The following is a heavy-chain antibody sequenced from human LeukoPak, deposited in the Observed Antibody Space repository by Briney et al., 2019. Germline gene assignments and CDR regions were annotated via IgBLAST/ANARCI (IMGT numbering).Heavy chain of an antibody. CDR2: INIDGSTT. V-gene: IGHV3-74*01. J-gene: IGHJ4*02. D-gene: IGHD1-1*01. Sequence: GSLRLSCAASGFSFSSYWMHWVRHARGKGLVWVSRINIDGSTTTYADSVKGRFTISRDNAKNTLSLQMNSLRADDTAVYYCISDHTGHDDYWGQGTLVTAS. CDR3: ISDHTGHDDY. CDR1: GFSFSSYW.